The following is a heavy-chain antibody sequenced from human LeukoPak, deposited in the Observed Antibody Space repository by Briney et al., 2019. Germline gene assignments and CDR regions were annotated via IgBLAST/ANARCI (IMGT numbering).Heavy chain of an antibody. D-gene: IGHD6-19*01. CDR3: AHSSGDRSGWFPNDY. J-gene: IGHJ4*02. CDR1: WLSLTTSGMR. Sequence: SGPTLAKPTHTLTLTGTFSWLSLTTSGMRVGWIRQTPVKAVEWHALSYWGDDKRYSPSLKSRLTITKDTSKNQVVLTMTIMDPEDTATYYCAHSSGDRSGWFPNDYWGQGTLVTVSS. CDR2: SYWGDDK. V-gene: IGHV2-5*02.